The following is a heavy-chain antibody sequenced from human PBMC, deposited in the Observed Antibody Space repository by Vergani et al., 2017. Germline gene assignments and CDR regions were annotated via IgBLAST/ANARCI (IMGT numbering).Heavy chain of an antibody. CDR3: AKGGVIAAAAVVY. CDR2: ISYDGSNK. J-gene: IGHJ4*02. V-gene: IGHV3-30*18. CDR1: GFTFSSYG. Sequence: QVQLVESGGGVVQPWRSLRLSCAASGFTFSSYGMHWVRQAPGKGLEWVAVISYDGSNKYYADSVKGRFTISRDNSKNTLYLQMNSLRAEDTAVYYCAKGGVIAAAAVVYWRQGTLVTVSS. D-gene: IGHD6-13*01.